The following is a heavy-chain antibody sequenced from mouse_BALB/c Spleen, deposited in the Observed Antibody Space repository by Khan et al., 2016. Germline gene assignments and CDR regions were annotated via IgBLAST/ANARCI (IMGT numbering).Heavy chain of an antibody. V-gene: IGHV14-3*02. CDR3: ARMYYGDY. Sequence: VQLQQSGAELVKPGASVKLSCTASGFSIQDTYIHWVRQRPEQGLDWIGRIDPPHDNTKYEPKFQGKATITAEPSSTTAYLQLSSLTYEDIAVYSCARMYYGDYLGQGTTLTVSS. D-gene: IGHD1-1*01. CDR2: IDPPHDNT. CDR1: GFSIQDTY. J-gene: IGHJ2*01.